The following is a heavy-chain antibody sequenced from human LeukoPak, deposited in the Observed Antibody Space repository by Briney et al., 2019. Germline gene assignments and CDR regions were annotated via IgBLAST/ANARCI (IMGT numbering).Heavy chain of an antibody. D-gene: IGHD5-24*01. CDR2: INSDGSST. V-gene: IGHV3-74*01. CDR1: GFTFSSYS. CDR3: ARVEMATITSLDS. J-gene: IGHJ4*02. Sequence: GGSLRLSCAASGFTFSSYSMNWVRQAPGKGLVWVSRINSDGSSTSYADSVKGRFTISRDNAKNTLYLQMNSLRAEDTAVYYCARVEMATITSLDSWGQGTLVTVSS.